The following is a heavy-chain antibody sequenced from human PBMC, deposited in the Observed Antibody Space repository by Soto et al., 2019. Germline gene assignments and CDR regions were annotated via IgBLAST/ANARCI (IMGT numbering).Heavy chain of an antibody. CDR2: ISYDGSSK. CDR3: AKDTSRVGSTRGPFDC. CDR1: GFTVSDYG. D-gene: IGHD1-26*01. Sequence: HPGGSLRLSCAASGFTVSDYGMHWVRQSPGKGLEWLAVISYDGSSKYYADSVKGRFTISRDNSKNMLYLQMSSLRIEDTAVFSCAKDTSRVGSTRGPFDCWGQGTLVTVSS. J-gene: IGHJ4*02. V-gene: IGHV3-30*18.